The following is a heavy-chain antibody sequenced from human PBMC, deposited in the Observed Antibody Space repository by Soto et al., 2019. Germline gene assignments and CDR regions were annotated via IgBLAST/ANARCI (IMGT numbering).Heavy chain of an antibody. D-gene: IGHD3-10*01. J-gene: IGHJ4*02. Sequence: EVQLVESGGGVVQPGRSLRLSCTTSGFTFGDYAISWVRQAPGKGLEWVGFIRSKAFGGTTEYAASVKGRFTISRDDSKSVAYLEMNSLSTEDTAVYYCSKARGNTGAGSYSPLEYWGRGTLVTVSS. CDR3: SKARGNTGAGSYSPLEY. CDR1: GFTFGDYA. V-gene: IGHV3-49*04. CDR2: IRSKAFGGTT.